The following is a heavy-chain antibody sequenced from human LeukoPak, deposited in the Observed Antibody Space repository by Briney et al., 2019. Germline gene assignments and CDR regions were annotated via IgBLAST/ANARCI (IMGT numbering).Heavy chain of an antibody. CDR1: GGSISSYY. J-gene: IGHJ5*02. Sequence: PSETLSLTCTVSGGSISSYYWSWIRQPPGKGLEWIGYIYYSGSTNYNPSLKSRVTISVDTSKNQFSLKLSSVTAADTAVYYCARVTYSSSGSNWFDPWGQGTLVTVSS. CDR3: ARVTYSSSGSNWFDP. V-gene: IGHV4-59*01. CDR2: IYYSGST. D-gene: IGHD6-13*01.